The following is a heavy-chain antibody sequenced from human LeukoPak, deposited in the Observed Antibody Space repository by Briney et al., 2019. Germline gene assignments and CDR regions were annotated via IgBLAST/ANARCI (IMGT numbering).Heavy chain of an antibody. J-gene: IGHJ4*02. D-gene: IGHD3-9*01. V-gene: IGHV3-53*01. CDR2: IYSGGST. CDR3: AKDHSTYDILTGYSP. Sequence: GGSLRLSCAASGFTVSSNYMSWVRQAPGKGLEWVSVIYSGGSTYYADSVKGRFTISRDNSKNTLYLQMNSLRAEDTAVYYCAKDHSTYDILTGYSPWGQGTLVTVSS. CDR1: GFTVSSNY.